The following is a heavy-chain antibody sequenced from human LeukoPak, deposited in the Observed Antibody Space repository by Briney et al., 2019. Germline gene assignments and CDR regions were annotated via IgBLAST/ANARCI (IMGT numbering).Heavy chain of an antibody. CDR2: IWYDGSNK. Sequence: GRSLRLSCAASGFTFSSYGMHWVRQAPGMGLEWVAVIWYDGSNKYYADSVKGRFTISRDNSKNTLYLQMNSLRAEDTAVYYCARDAAGSPDIWGQGTMVTVSS. CDR1: GFTFSSYG. J-gene: IGHJ3*02. D-gene: IGHD6-19*01. CDR3: ARDAAGSPDI. V-gene: IGHV3-33*01.